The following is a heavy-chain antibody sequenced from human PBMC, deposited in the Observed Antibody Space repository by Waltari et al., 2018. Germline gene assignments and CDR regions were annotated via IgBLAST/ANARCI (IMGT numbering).Heavy chain of an antibody. CDR1: GGSISSSSYY. D-gene: IGHD3-3*01. CDR3: ARRDYDFWEGYYGMDV. J-gene: IGHJ6*02. V-gene: IGHV4-39*01. CDR2: IYYSGST. Sequence: QLQLQESGPGLVKPSETLSLTCTVSGGSISSSSYYWGWIRQPPGKGLEWIGSIYYSGSTYYNPSLKSRGTIYVDTSKNQFSLKLSSVTAADTAVYYCARRDYDFWEGYYGMDVWGQGTTVTVSS.